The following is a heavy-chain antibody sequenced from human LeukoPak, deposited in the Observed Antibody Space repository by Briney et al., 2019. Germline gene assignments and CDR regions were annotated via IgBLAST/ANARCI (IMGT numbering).Heavy chain of an antibody. CDR1: GYSIRSGYS. CDR2: VFQNGTA. V-gene: IGHV4-38-2*02. D-gene: IGHD2-2*02. CDR3: ARARNGLVGQIPAGIFDY. Sequence: SETLSLTCSVSGYSIRSGYSWGWIRQPPGKGLEWVGTVFQNGTAYYNPSLKSRVTISIDTSKNQFSLDLTSVTATDTALYYCARARNGLVGQIPAGIFDYWGQGALVTVSS. J-gene: IGHJ4*02.